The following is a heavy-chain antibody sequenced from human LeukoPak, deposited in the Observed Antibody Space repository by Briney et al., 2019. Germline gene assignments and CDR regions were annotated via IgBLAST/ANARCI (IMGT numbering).Heavy chain of an antibody. Sequence: PSETLSLTCAVYGGSFSGYYWSWIRQPPGKGLEWIGEINHSGSTNYNPSLKSRVTISVDTSKNQFSLKLSSVTAADTAVYYCARDRHYMDVWGKGTTVTVSS. CDR3: ARDRHYMDV. CDR2: INHSGST. J-gene: IGHJ6*03. V-gene: IGHV4-34*01. CDR1: GGSFSGYY.